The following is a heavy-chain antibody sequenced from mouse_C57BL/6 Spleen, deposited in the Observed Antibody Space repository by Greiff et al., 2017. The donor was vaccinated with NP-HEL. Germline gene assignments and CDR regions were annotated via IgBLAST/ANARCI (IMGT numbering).Heavy chain of an antibody. V-gene: IGHV1-72*01. CDR2: IDPNSGGT. CDR1: GYTFTSYW. CDR3: ARGDYGSSVAY. J-gene: IGHJ3*01. D-gene: IGHD1-1*01. Sequence: QVQLQQPGAELVKPGASVKLSCKASGYTFTSYWMHWVKQRPGRGLEWIGRIDPNSGGTKYNEKFKSKATLTVDIPSSTAYMQLSSLTSGDSAVYYCARGDYGSSVAYWGQGTLVNVSA.